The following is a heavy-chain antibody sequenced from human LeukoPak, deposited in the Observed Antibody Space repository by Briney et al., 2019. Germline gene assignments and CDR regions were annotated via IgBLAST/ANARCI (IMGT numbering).Heavy chain of an antibody. CDR2: INHSGST. Sequence: SETLSLTCAVYGGSFSGYYWSWIRQPPGKGLEWIGEINHSGSTNYNPSLKSRVTISVDTSKNQFSLKLSSVTAADTAVYYCARGLKGYYYGSGIYYNRDYYYYYYMDVWGKGTTVTVSS. V-gene: IGHV4-34*01. CDR1: GGSFSGYY. J-gene: IGHJ6*03. CDR3: ARGLKGYYYGSGIYYNRDYYYYYYMDV. D-gene: IGHD3-10*01.